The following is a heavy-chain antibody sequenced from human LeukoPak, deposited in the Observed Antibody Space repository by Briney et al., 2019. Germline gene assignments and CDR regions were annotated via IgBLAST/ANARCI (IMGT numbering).Heavy chain of an antibody. CDR1: GFTFSDYY. CDR3: AREVRKPHPDYYDSSGGFDY. Sequence: GGSLRLSCAASGFTFSDYYMSWIRQAPGKGLEWVSYISSSSSYTNYADSVKGRFTISRDNAKNSLYLQMNSLRAEDTAVYYCAREVRKPHPDYYDSSGGFDYWGREPWSPSPQ. CDR2: ISSSSSYT. V-gene: IGHV3-11*05. J-gene: IGHJ4*02. D-gene: IGHD3-22*01.